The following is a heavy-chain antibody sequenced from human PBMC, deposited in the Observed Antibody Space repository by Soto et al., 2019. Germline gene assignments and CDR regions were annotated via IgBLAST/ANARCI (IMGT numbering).Heavy chain of an antibody. CDR2: ISGSST. J-gene: IGHJ6*02. Sequence: GGSLRLSCAASGFTFSSYAMNWVRQAPGKGLEWVSTISGSSTYYTDSVKGRFTTSRDNSKNTLDLPMSSLRAEDTAIYYCAKSLTGNNYGIDVWGPGTTVTVS. D-gene: IGHD1-20*01. V-gene: IGHV3-23*01. CDR1: GFTFSSYA. CDR3: AKSLTGNNYGIDV.